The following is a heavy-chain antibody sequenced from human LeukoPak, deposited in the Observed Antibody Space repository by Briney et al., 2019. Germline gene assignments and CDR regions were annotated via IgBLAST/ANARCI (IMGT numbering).Heavy chain of an antibody. CDR3: ARGRPNTAMAQIYYYYMDV. V-gene: IGHV1-69*05. CDR2: IIPIFGTA. CDR1: GGTFSSYA. D-gene: IGHD5-18*01. Sequence: ASVKVSCKASGGTFSSYAISWVRQAPGQGLEWMGGIIPIFGTANYAQKFQGRVTITTDGSTSTAYMELSSLRSEDTAVYYCARGRPNTAMAQIYYYYMDVWGKGTTVTVSS. J-gene: IGHJ6*03.